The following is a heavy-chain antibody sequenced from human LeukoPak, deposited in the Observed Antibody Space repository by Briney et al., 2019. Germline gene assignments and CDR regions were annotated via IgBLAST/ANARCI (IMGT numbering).Heavy chain of an antibody. D-gene: IGHD3-22*01. J-gene: IGHJ4*02. CDR2: ISYDGSNK. CDR1: GFTFSSYG. CDR3: AKSFTMIVVVIDY. Sequence: GRSLRLSCAASGFTFSSYGMHWVRQAPGNGLEWVAVISYDGSNKYYADSVKGRFTISRDNSKNTLYLQMNSLRAEDTAVYYCAKSFTMIVVVIDYWGQGTLVTVSS. V-gene: IGHV3-30*18.